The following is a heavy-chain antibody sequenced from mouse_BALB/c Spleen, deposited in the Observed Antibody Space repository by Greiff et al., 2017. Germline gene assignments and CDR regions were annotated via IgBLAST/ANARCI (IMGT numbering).Heavy chain of an antibody. CDR2: ISSGGST. Sequence: EVQLVESGGGLVKPGGSLKLSCAASGFTFSSYAMSWVRQTPEKRLEWVASISSGGSTYYPDSVKGRFTISRDNARNILYLQMSSLRSEDTAMYYCARGGNYVKDAMDYWGQGTSVTVSS. CDR3: ARGGNYVKDAMDY. J-gene: IGHJ4*01. D-gene: IGHD2-1*01. CDR1: GFTFSSYA. V-gene: IGHV5-6-5*01.